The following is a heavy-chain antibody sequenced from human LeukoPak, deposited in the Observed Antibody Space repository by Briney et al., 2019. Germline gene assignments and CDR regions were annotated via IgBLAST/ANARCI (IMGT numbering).Heavy chain of an antibody. Sequence: SQTLSLTCAISGDSVSYNVAAWNWIRQSPSRGLEWLGRTLYRSQWSSEYAESVKSRITINPDTSKNQFTLQLKSVTPEDTAVYYCARDHSSSWDFDSWGQGTLVTVSS. J-gene: IGHJ4*02. CDR2: TLYRSQWSS. CDR1: GDSVSYNVAA. CDR3: ARDHSSSWDFDS. D-gene: IGHD6-13*01. V-gene: IGHV6-1*01.